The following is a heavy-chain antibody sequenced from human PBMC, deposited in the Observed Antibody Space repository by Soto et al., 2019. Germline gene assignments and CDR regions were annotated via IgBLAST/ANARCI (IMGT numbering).Heavy chain of an antibody. V-gene: IGHV1-69*06. Sequence: QVQLVQSGAEVKKPGSSVKVSCKASGGTFSSYAISWVRQAPGQGLEWMGGIIPIFGTANYAQKFQGRVTITADKSTSTAYMELSSLRSEDTAVYYCARVYYRAPHYYYYGMDVWGQGTTVTVSS. D-gene: IGHD2-8*01. J-gene: IGHJ6*02. CDR2: IIPIFGTA. CDR3: ARVYYRAPHYYYYGMDV. CDR1: GGTFSSYA.